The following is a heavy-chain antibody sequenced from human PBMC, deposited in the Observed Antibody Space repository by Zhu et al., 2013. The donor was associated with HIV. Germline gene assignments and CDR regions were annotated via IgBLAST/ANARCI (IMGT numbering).Heavy chain of an antibody. V-gene: IGHV1-8*01. Sequence: QVQLVQSGAEVKKPGASVKVSCKASGYTFTSYDVNWVRQATGQGPEWMGWMNPNSGNRGYAQKFQGRLTMTRNTSIRTAYMELSSLKSEDTAVYYCVRGRDGDGYNYGYWGQGTLVTVSS. CDR3: VRGRDGDGYNYGY. CDR2: MNPNSGNR. CDR1: GYTFTSYD. D-gene: IGHD5-12*01. J-gene: IGHJ4*02.